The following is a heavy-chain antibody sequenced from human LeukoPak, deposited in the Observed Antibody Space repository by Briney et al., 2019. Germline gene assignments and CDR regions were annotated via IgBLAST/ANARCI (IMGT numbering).Heavy chain of an antibody. Sequence: SESLSLTCTVSGGSISSYYWSWIRQPPGKGLEWIGYIYYNGSTNYNPSLKSRVTISIDTSKSQFSLKLTSVTAADTAVYYCARGRSAVAGTGNLDYWGQGTLVTVSS. CDR1: GGSISSYY. CDR3: ARGRSAVAGTGNLDY. V-gene: IGHV4-59*01. CDR2: IYYNGST. D-gene: IGHD6-19*01. J-gene: IGHJ4*02.